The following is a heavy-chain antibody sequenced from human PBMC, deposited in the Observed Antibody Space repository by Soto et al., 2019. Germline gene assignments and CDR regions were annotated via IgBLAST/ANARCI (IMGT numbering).Heavy chain of an antibody. J-gene: IGHJ4*02. CDR2: ISGSGGST. CDR1: GFTFSSYA. CDR3: AKDPSGRGWWVY. V-gene: IGHV3-23*01. Sequence: EVQLLESGGGLVQPGGSLRLSCAASGFTFSSYAMSWVRQAPGKGLEWVSAISGSGGSTYYADALKGRFTISRDNSKHTLYLQMNSMRAEDTAVYYCAKDPSGRGWWVYWGQGTLVTVSS. D-gene: IGHD6-19*01.